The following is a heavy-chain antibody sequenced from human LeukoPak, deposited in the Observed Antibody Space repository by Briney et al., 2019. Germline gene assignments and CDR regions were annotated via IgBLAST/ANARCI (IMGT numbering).Heavy chain of an antibody. J-gene: IGHJ5*02. D-gene: IGHD6-19*01. CDR2: IIPIFGTA. V-gene: IGHV1-69*01. CDR1: GGTFSSYA. CDR3: ARVAAVAGNSWFDP. Sequence: SVKVSCKASGGTFSSYAISWVRQAPGQGLEWMGGIIPIFGTANYAQKFQGRVTITADESTSTTYMELSSLRSGDTAVYYCARVAAVAGNSWFDPWGQGTLVTVSS.